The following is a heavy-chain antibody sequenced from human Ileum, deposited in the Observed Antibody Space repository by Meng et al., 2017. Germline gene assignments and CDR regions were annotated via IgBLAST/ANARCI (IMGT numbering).Heavy chain of an antibody. J-gene: IGHJ6*02. CDR2: IKQDGSEK. Sequence: GESLKISCATSGFTFASFWMTWVRHAPGKGLEWVANIKQDGSEKYYVDSVKGRFTITRDNTKKLVYLEMNSLRAEDAGIYYCARGGLVRMNYYYGMDVWGQGTTVTVSS. CDR1: GFTFASFW. V-gene: IGHV3-7*01. CDR3: ARGGLVRMNYYYGMDV. D-gene: IGHD6-19*01.